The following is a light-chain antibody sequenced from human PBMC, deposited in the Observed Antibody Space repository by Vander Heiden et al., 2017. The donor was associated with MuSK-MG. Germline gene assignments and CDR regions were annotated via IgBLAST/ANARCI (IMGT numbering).Light chain of an antibody. Sequence: EIVMTQPPATLSVSPGERATLSCRASQSVSSNLAWYQQKPGQAPRLLIYGASTRATGIPARFSGSGSGTEFTLTISSLQSEDFAVYYCQQDNDWPQTFGQGTRLEMK. CDR2: GAS. V-gene: IGKV3-15*01. J-gene: IGKJ1*01. CDR3: QQDNDWPQT. CDR1: QSVSSN.